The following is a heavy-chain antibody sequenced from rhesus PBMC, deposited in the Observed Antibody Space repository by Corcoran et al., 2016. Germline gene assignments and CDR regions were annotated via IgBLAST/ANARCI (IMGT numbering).Heavy chain of an antibody. Sequence: QVQLQESGPGLVKPSETLSLTYAVSGGSISGFYWNWIRQPPRKGLEWLGYVGGSSGITYYNPSLNSRVSISTDTSKSHFSLKLRSVTAADTAMYYCARSQGVAAALDYWGQGVLGTVSS. V-gene: IGHV4-165*02. CDR1: GGSISGFY. J-gene: IGHJ4*01. CDR2: VGGSSGIT. CDR3: ARSQGVAAALDY. D-gene: IGHD6-43*01.